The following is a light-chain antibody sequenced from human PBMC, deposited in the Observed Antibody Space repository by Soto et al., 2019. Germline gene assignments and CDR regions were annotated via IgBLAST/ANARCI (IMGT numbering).Light chain of an antibody. CDR1: SGHSSYA. CDR3: QTWGTGIQV. Sequence: QSVLTQSPSASASLGASVKLTCTLSSGHSSYAIAWHQQQPEKGPRYLMKLNSDGSHSKGDGIPDRFSGSSSGAERYLTISSLQYEDEADYYCQTWGTGIQVFGTGTKLTFL. J-gene: IGLJ1*01. V-gene: IGLV4-69*01. CDR2: LNSDGSH.